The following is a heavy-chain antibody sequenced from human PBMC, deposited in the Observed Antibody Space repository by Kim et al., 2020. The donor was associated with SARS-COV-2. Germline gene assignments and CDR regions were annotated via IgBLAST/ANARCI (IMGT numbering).Heavy chain of an antibody. V-gene: IGHV3-48*03. D-gene: IGHD3-22*01. CDR3: ARFAPSMIVVEDAFDI. J-gene: IGHJ3*02. CDR2: ISSSGSTI. CDR1: GFTFSSYE. Sequence: GGSLRLSCAASGFTFSSYEMNWVRQAPGKGLEWVSYISSSGSTIYYADSVKGRFTISRDNAKNSLYLQMNSLRAEDTAVYYCARFAPSMIVVEDAFDIWGQGTMVTVSS.